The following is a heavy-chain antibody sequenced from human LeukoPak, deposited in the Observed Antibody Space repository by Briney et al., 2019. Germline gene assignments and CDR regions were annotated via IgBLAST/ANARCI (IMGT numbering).Heavy chain of an antibody. CDR3: TTGSATGTGSGY. Sequence: GGSLRLSCTASGFTFGDYVMSWVRQAPGKGLEWVGFIRSKPYGGTTEYAASVKGRFIISRDDSKTIAYLQMNSLKSEDTAVYYCTTGSATGTGSGYWGQGTLVTVSS. CDR2: IRSKPYGGTT. V-gene: IGHV3-49*04. J-gene: IGHJ4*02. D-gene: IGHD6-13*01. CDR1: GFTFGDYV.